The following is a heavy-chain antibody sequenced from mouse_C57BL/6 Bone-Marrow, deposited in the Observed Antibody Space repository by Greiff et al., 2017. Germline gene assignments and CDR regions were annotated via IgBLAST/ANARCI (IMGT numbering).Heavy chain of an antibody. J-gene: IGHJ3*01. CDR3: AVYSNSAWFAY. V-gene: IGHV1-52*01. CDR2: IDPSDSET. CDR1: GYTFTSYW. D-gene: IGHD2-5*01. Sequence: QVQLQQPGAELVRPGSSVKLSCKASGYTFTSYWMHWVKQRPIQGLEWIGNIDPSDSETHYNQKFKDKATLTVDKSSSTAYMQLSSLTSEDSAVYYCAVYSNSAWFAYWGQGTLVTVSA.